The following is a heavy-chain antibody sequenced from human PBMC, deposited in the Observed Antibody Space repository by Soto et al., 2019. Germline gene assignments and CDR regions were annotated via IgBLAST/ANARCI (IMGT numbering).Heavy chain of an antibody. V-gene: IGHV1-46*01. CDR2: INPANGVA. Sequence: QVHLVQSGAEVKKPGASMKVSCTASGYTLTSHHVHWVRQAPGRRLEWMGSINPANGVAQYPARFQGRVIMTRDTSTSTVYMELRGLTSEDTSIFYCARGGGVGLDGSAAFDIWGQGTRVTVSS. D-gene: IGHD1-1*01. CDR3: ARGGGVGLDGSAAFDI. J-gene: IGHJ3*02. CDR1: GYTLTSHH.